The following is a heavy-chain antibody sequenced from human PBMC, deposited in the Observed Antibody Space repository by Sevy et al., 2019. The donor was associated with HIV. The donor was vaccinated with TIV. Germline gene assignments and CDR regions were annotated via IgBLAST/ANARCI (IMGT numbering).Heavy chain of an antibody. V-gene: IGHV3-74*01. CDR2: INSHGTIT. D-gene: IGHD3-3*01. Sequence: GGSLRLSCAASGFTLSSHWMFWVRQGPGKGLVWVSHINSHGTITNYADSVRGRFTISRDNAKSTVYLQMDSLRAEDTAFYYCARGQVLRFFDWPTYGLDVWGQGTTVTVSS. J-gene: IGHJ6*02. CDR1: GFTLSSHW. CDR3: ARGQVLRFFDWPTYGLDV.